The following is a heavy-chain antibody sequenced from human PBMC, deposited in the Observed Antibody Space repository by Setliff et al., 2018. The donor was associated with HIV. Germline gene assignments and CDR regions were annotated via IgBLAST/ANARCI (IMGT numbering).Heavy chain of an antibody. Sequence: GGSLRLSCACSGFSFGDYWMTWVRQAPGKGLEWVASIREDATSKYYVGSVKGRFTISRDNAKNSLYLQMDSLRAEDTAVYYCARAYYHHSGAYWSTDYYYSYIEVWGKGTTVTVSS. CDR2: IREDATSK. V-gene: IGHV3-7*03. D-gene: IGHD3-22*01. CDR1: GFSFGDYW. J-gene: IGHJ6*03. CDR3: ARAYYHHSGAYWSTDYYYSYIEV.